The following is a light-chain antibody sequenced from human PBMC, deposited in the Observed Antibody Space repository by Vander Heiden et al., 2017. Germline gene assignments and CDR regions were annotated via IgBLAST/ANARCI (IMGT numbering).Light chain of an antibody. J-gene: IGKJ4*01. CDR3: QQTYTTPLT. CDR2: AAS. Sequence: DIQMTQTPSSLSASVGDRVTITCRGSQSINNYLNWYHQKPGKAPKLLIYAASSLQSGVPSRFSGSRSGTDFTLTISSLQPEDFATYYCQQTYTTPLTFGGGTKVEI. V-gene: IGKV1-39*01. CDR1: QSINNY.